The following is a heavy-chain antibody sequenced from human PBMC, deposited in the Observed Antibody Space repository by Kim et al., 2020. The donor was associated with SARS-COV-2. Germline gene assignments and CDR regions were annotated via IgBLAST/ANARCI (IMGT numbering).Heavy chain of an antibody. CDR3: AGEGGVKYWSGGSCYGPPTDYYYYYGMDV. D-gene: IGHD2-15*01. J-gene: IGHJ6*01. CDR1: GYTFTSYG. Sequence: ASVKVSCKASGYTFTSYGISWVRQAPGQGLEWMGWISAYNGNTNYAQKLQGRVTMTTDTSTSTAYMELRSLRSDDTAVYYCAGEGGVKYWSGGSCYGPPTDYYYYYGMDVWGQGTTVTVSS. CDR2: ISAYNGNT. V-gene: IGHV1-18*01.